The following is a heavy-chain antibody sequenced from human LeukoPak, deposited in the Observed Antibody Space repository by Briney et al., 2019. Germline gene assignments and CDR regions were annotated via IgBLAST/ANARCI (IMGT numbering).Heavy chain of an antibody. Sequence: GESLKISCKGSEYSFSGYWIGWVRQLPGKGLEWIGMIYPGDSDTRYSPSLQGQVTISADKSISTAYLQWSSLKASDTAMYYCARGYCSGGSCYADYYYGMDVWGQGTTVTVSS. J-gene: IGHJ6*02. V-gene: IGHV5-51*01. D-gene: IGHD2-15*01. CDR1: EYSFSGYW. CDR2: IYPGDSDT. CDR3: ARGYCSGGSCYADYYYGMDV.